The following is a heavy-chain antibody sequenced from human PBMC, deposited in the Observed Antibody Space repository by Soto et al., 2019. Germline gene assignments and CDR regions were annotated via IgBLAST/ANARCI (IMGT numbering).Heavy chain of an antibody. Sequence: GGSLRLSCVASGFTFSRHGLSWVRQAPGKGLEWVSTINPSGDSTFYADSVKGRFTISRDNSKNTVYLQMNSLRAEDTALYYCAKDFQNGMDVWGQGTTVTVSS. CDR3: AKDFQNGMDV. J-gene: IGHJ6*02. CDR1: GFTFSRHG. V-gene: IGHV3-23*01. CDR2: INPSGDST.